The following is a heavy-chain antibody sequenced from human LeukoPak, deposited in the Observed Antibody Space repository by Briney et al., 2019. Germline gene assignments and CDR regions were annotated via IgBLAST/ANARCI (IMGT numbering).Heavy chain of an antibody. J-gene: IGHJ4*02. CDR1: GFTFSSYS. Sequence: PGGSLRLSCAAFGFTFSSYSMNWVRQAPGKGLEWVSSISSSSSYIYYADSVKGRFTISRDNAKNSLYLQMNSLRAEDTAVYNCARDKSQSLAFYFFDYWGQGTLVTVSS. D-gene: IGHD3-3*02. CDR2: ISSSSSYI. CDR3: ARDKSQSLAFYFFDY. V-gene: IGHV3-21*01.